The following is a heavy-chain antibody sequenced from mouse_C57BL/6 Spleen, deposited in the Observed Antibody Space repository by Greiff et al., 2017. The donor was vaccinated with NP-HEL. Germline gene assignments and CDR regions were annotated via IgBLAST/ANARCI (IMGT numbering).Heavy chain of an antibody. D-gene: IGHD1-1*01. J-gene: IGHJ1*03. CDR2: IYPGDGDT. CDR3: ASPITTVVATDWYFDV. Sequence: QVQLKESGPELVKPGASVKISCKASGYAFSSSWMNWVKQRPGKGLEWIGRIYPGDGDTNYNGKFKGKATLTADKSSSTAYMQLSSLTSEDSAVYFCASPITTVVATDWYFDVWGTGTTVTVSS. CDR1: GYAFSSSW. V-gene: IGHV1-82*01.